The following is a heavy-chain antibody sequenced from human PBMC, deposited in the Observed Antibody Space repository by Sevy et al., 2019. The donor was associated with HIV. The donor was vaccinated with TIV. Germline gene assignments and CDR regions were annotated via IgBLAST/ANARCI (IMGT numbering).Heavy chain of an antibody. J-gene: IGHJ6*02. D-gene: IGHD3-10*01. CDR3: ARDRDGSGSSGGYGMDV. Sequence: GGSLRLSCAASGFIFSNHGMHWVRQAPGKGLEWVARIWYDGSDTYYGESVKGRFTISRDNSKNTVDLQMNSLRAEDTAVYYCARDRDGSGSSGGYGMDVWGQGTTVTVSS. CDR1: GFIFSNHG. CDR2: IWYDGSDT. V-gene: IGHV3-33*01.